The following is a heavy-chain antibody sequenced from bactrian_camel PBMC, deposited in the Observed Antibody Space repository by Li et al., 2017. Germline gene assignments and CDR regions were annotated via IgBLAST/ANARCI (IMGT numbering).Heavy chain of an antibody. CDR3: AAVCGQLSH. J-gene: IGHJ4*01. CDR1: GDRSGSYC. V-gene: IGHV3S26*01. Sequence: QLVESGGGTVQPGGSLRLSCQGSGDRSGSYCMAWFRQGPGKERERIASIHSDGTTMHADAVKGRFTISRDRSKNMLYLQMNSLKTEDTAVYYCAAVCGQLSHWGQGTQVTVS. CDR2: IHSDGTT. D-gene: IGHD2*01.